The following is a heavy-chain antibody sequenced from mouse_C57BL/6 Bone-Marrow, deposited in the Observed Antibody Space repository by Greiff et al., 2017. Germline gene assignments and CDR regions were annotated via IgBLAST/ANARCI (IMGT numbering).Heavy chain of an antibody. CDR1: GYTFTSYW. J-gene: IGHJ3*01. V-gene: IGHV1-59*01. Sequence: QVQLQQPGAELVRPGTSVKLSCKASGYTFTSYWMHWVKQRPGQGLEWIGVIDPSDSYTNYNQKFKGKATLTVDTSSSTAYMQLSSLTSEDSAVYYCARGMVTTAYWGQGTLVTVSA. D-gene: IGHD2-2*01. CDR3: ARGMVTTAY. CDR2: IDPSDSYT.